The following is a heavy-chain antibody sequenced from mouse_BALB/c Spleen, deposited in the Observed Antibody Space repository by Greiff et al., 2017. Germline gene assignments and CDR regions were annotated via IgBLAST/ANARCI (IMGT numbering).Heavy chain of an antibody. Sequence: QVQLKESGPGLVAPSQSLSITCTVSGFSLTSYGVHWVRQPPGKGLEWLGVIWAGGSTNYNSALMSRLGISKDNSKSQFFLKMNSLQTDDTAMYYCAREGASWLAYWGQGTLVTVSA. CDR1: GFSLTSYG. CDR3: AREGASWLAY. CDR2: IWAGGST. V-gene: IGHV2-9*02. J-gene: IGHJ3*01.